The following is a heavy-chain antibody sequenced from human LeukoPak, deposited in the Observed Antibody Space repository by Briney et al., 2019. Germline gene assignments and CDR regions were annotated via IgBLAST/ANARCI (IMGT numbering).Heavy chain of an antibody. V-gene: IGHV1-2*02. CDR2: INPNSGGT. J-gene: IGHJ4*02. D-gene: IGHD5-12*01. CDR3: ARDSRGYSGYDHSAN. CDR1: GYTFTGYY. Sequence: ASVKVSCKASGYTFTGYYMHWVRQAPGQGLEWMGWINPNSGGTNYAQKFQGRVTMTRDTSISTAYMELSRLRSDDTAVYYCARDSRGYSGYDHSANWGQGTLVTVSS.